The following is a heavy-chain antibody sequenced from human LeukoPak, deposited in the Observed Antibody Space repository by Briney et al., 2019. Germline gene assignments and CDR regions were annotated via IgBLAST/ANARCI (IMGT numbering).Heavy chain of an antibody. CDR1: GYTFTSYD. Sequence: GASVKVSCKASGYTFTSYDINWVRQPAGQRLAWMGWMNPNSGNTGYAQKFQGRVTMTSNTSISTAYMELSSLRSEDTAVYYCARGKSLVYYDFWSGYYSRLNWFDPWGQGTLVTVSS. CDR2: MNPNSGNT. V-gene: IGHV1-8*01. CDR3: ARGKSLVYYDFWSGYYSRLNWFDP. J-gene: IGHJ5*02. D-gene: IGHD3-3*01.